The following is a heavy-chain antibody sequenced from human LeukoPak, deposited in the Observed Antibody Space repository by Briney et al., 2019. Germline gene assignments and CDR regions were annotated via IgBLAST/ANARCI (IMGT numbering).Heavy chain of an antibody. D-gene: IGHD3-3*01. CDR1: GGTFSSYA. Sequence: ASVKVSCKASGGTFSSYAISWVRQAPGQGLEWMGWINPNSGGTNYAQKFQGRVTMTRDTSISTAYMELSRLRSDDTAVYYCARGPPYDFWSGYSPYYFDYWGQGTLVTVSS. CDR2: INPNSGGT. CDR3: ARGPPYDFWSGYSPYYFDY. V-gene: IGHV1-2*02. J-gene: IGHJ4*02.